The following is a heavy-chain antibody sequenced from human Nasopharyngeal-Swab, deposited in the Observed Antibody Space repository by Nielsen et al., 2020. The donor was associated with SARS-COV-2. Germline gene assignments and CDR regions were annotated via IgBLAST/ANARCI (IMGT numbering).Heavy chain of an antibody. V-gene: IGHV3-30*18. J-gene: IGHJ6*03. CDR2: ISYDGSNK. Sequence: WIRQPPGKGLEWVAVISYDGSNKYCADSVKGRFTISRDNSKNTLYLQMNSLRAEDTAVYYCAKDGMYYDFWSGYSTVMEAYYYYYMDVWGKGTTVTVSS. CDR3: AKDGMYYDFWSGYSTVMEAYYYYYMDV. D-gene: IGHD3-3*01.